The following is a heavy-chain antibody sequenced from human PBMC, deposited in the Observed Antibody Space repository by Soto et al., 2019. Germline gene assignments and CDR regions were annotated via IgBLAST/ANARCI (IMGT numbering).Heavy chain of an antibody. D-gene: IGHD2-8*01. J-gene: IGHJ4*02. CDR2: TYYRSKWYN. Sequence: SQTLSLTCAISGDSVSSNSAAWNWIRQSSSRGLEWLGRTYYRSKWYNDYAVSVKSRITINPDTSKNQFSLQLNSVTPEDTAVYYCARGLGCTNGVCYRGEGNFDYWGQGTLVTVSS. CDR3: ARGLGCTNGVCYRGEGNFDY. CDR1: GDSVSSNSAA. V-gene: IGHV6-1*01.